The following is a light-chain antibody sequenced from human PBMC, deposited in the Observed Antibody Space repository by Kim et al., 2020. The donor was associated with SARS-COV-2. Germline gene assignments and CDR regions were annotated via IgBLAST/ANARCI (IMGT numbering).Light chain of an antibody. V-gene: IGLV1-40*01. CDR1: SSDIGEGYD. J-gene: IGLJ1*01. CDR3: QSYDHNLSDV. CDR2: GNT. Sequence: GQRVISACTGSSSDIGEGYDVPWYQQLPGTAPKLLIYGNTNRPSGVPDRFSGSRSGTSASLAITRLQAEDEAHYYCQSYDHNLSDVFGTGTKVTVL.